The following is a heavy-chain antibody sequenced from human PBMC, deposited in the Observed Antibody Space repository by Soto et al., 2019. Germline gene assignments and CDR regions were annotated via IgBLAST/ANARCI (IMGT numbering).Heavy chain of an antibody. J-gene: IGHJ4*02. D-gene: IGHD2-2*01. CDR1: GFTFSHYG. V-gene: IGHV3-33*01. Sequence: PAGSMRLSCAASGFTFSHYGMHWVRPAPGKGLEWVAIIWYDGSNKYYADSVKGRCTISRDNTKNTVYLQMNSLRVDDTAVYYCVRYEERCPGYWGQGTMVTVSS. CDR3: VRYEERCPGY. CDR2: IWYDGSNK.